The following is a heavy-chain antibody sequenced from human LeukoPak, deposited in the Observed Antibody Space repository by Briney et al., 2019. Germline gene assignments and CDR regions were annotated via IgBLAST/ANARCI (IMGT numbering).Heavy chain of an antibody. Sequence: SETLSLTCTVSGGSISSYYWSWIRQPPGKGLEWIGYIYYSGSTNYNPSLKSRVTISVSTSKNQFSLKLSSVTAADTAVYYCARLGYSYGVYYFDYWGQGTLVTVSS. CDR3: ARLGYSYGVYYFDY. D-gene: IGHD5-18*01. CDR2: IYYSGST. CDR1: GGSISSYY. V-gene: IGHV4-59*01. J-gene: IGHJ4*02.